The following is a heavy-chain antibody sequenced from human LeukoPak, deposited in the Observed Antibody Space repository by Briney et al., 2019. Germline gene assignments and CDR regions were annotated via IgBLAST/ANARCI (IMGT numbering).Heavy chain of an antibody. Sequence: GGSLRLSCAASGFTFSSYNMNWVRQAPEKGLEWVSSTSSSSSTIYYADSVKGRFTISRDNAKNSLYLQMNSPRDEDTAVYYCARAEGWYYDSSGYYYFDYWGQGTLVTVSS. V-gene: IGHV3-48*02. D-gene: IGHD3-22*01. CDR1: GFTFSSYN. CDR2: TSSSSSTI. CDR3: ARAEGWYYDSSGYYYFDY. J-gene: IGHJ4*02.